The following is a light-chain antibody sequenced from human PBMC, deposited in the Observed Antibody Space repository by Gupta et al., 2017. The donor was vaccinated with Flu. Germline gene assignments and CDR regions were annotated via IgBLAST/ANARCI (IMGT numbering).Light chain of an antibody. V-gene: IGKV1-5*03. CDR2: KAS. CDR1: QSISNR. Sequence: DIQMTQSPSTLSPSVGDRVTITCRASQSISNRLAWYQQKAGKPPKILIYKASTLEGGVPSRFSGSGSGTQFTLTISSLQPDDFATYYCQQYDYYWTFGQGTKVEI. J-gene: IGKJ1*01. CDR3: QQYDYYWT.